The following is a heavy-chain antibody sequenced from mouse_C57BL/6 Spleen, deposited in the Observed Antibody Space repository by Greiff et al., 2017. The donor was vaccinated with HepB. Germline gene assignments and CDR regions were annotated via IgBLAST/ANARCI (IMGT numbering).Heavy chain of an antibody. CDR1: GFTFTDYY. CDR2: IRNKANGYTT. Sequence: EVKLMESGGGLVQPGGSLSLSCAASGFTFTDYYMSWVRQPPGKALEWLGFIRNKANGYTTEYSASVKGRFTISRDNSQSILYLQMNALRAEDSAHYYCARVPSTAYYFDYWGQGTTLTVSS. D-gene: IGHD1-2*01. CDR3: ARVPSTAYYFDY. V-gene: IGHV7-3*01. J-gene: IGHJ2*01.